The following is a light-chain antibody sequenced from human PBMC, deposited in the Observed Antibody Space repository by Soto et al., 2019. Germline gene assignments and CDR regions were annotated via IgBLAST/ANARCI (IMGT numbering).Light chain of an antibody. CDR2: DAS. J-gene: IGKJ4*01. CDR3: QQRFAWPLT. Sequence: IVLTQSPATLSLSPGERASLSCRASQTVGITLAWYQQRPGQAPRLLIYDASSRAAGIPARFSGGGSGTDFTLTISSLEPDDFAVYYCQQRFAWPLTFGGGTKVEI. CDR1: QTVGIT. V-gene: IGKV3-11*01.